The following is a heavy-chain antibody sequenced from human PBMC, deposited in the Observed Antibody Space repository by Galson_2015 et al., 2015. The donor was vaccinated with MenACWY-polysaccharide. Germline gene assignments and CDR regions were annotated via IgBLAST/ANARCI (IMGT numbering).Heavy chain of an antibody. Sequence: SLRLSCAAPGFTFSSYAMHWVRQAPGKGLEWVAVISYDGSNKYYADSVKGRFTISRDNSKNTLYLQMNSLRAEDTAVYYCARSWAGSYMDVWGKGTTVTVSS. J-gene: IGHJ6*03. CDR1: GFTFSSYA. CDR2: ISYDGSNK. CDR3: ARSWAGSYMDV. D-gene: IGHD2-15*01. V-gene: IGHV3-30-3*01.